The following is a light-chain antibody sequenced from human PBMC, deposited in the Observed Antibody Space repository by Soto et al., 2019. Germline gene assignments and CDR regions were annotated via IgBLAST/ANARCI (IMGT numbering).Light chain of an antibody. CDR1: QDISSY. CDR2: VAS. J-gene: IGKJ1*01. V-gene: IGKV1-8*01. CDR3: QQYYSYLTWA. Sequence: AIRMTQSPSSLSASPGDRVTITCRSSQDISSYLAWYQQKPGKAPNLLIYVASTLQSGVPSRFSGSGSGTDFTLTISCLQSEDFATYYCQQYYSYLTWAFGQGTKVDIK.